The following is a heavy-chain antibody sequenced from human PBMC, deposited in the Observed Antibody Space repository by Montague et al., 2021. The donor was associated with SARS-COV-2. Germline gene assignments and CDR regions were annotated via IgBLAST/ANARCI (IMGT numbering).Heavy chain of an antibody. CDR1: GFTFSSQW. Sequence: SLSLSCSASGFTFSSQWMSWVRQAPGKGLEWVANIKEDGSVRQYAASVKGRFTISRDNAKNSLVLQMNSLRVEDTAFYYCSSGDFFDYWGQGTLVTVSS. V-gene: IGHV3-7*01. CDR2: IKEDGSVR. J-gene: IGHJ4*02. CDR3: SSGDFFDY. D-gene: IGHD3-16*01.